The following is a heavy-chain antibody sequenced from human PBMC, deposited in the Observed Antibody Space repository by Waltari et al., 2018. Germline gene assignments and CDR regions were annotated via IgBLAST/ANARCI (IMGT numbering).Heavy chain of an antibody. D-gene: IGHD5-18*01. CDR2: IYHSGST. CDR1: GSSSSSGYY. CDR3: AIKNSSYYYMDV. V-gene: IGHV4-38-2*01. Sequence: QVQLQESGPGLVKPSETLSLTCSVSGSSSSSGYYWGWIRQPPEKGLEYIASIYHSGSTYYNPSLRSRVTISVDTTKHQFSLKLSSVTAADTAVYYCAIKNSSYYYMDVWGKGTTVTVSS. J-gene: IGHJ6*03.